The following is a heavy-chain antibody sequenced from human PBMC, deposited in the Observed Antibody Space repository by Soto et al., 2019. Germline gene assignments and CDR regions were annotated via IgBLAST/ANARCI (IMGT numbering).Heavy chain of an antibody. J-gene: IGHJ4*01. D-gene: IGHD4-17*01. CDR2: IIPVLSMA. V-gene: IGHV1-69*02. CDR3: ATSAVTTWGFDS. Sequence: QVQLVQSGAEVKKPGSSVKVSCRASGGALTNHTISWVRQAPGQGLEWMGRIIPVLSMATYSQNFQDTVTMTADKFTNTADIELSRLTSGDTAVYFCATSAVTTWGFDSWGQGTLVTVSS. CDR1: GGALTNHT.